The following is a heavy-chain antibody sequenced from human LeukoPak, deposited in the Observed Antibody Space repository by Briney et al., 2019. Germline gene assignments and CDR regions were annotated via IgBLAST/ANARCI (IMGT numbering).Heavy chain of an antibody. Sequence: SETLSLTCTVSGYSISSGYYWGWIRQPPGKGLEWIGSIYHSGSTYYNPSLKSRVTISVDTSKNQFSPKLSSVTAADTAVYYCARDHDGPSAFDYWGQGTLVTVSS. CDR3: ARDHDGPSAFDY. CDR1: GYSISSGYY. J-gene: IGHJ4*02. V-gene: IGHV4-38-2*02. D-gene: IGHD5-24*01. CDR2: IYHSGST.